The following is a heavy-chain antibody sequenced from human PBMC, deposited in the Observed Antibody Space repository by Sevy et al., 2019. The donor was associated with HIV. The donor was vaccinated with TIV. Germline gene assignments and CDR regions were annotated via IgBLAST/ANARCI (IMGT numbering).Heavy chain of an antibody. V-gene: IGHV3-23*01. Sequence: GGSLRLSCAASGFTFSSYAMSWVRQAPGKGLEWVSAISGSGGSTYYADSVKGRFTISRDNSKITLYLQMNSLRAEDTAVYYCAQALRLGELSLGVDYWGQGTLVTVSS. J-gene: IGHJ4*02. CDR3: AQALRLGELSLGVDY. CDR2: ISGSGGST. D-gene: IGHD3-16*02. CDR1: GFTFSSYA.